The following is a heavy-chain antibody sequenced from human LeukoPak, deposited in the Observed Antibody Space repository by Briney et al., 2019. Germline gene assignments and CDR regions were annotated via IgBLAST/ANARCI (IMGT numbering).Heavy chain of an antibody. J-gene: IGHJ4*02. CDR2: ISGDGGST. CDR1: GFTFHDYA. Sequence: GGSLRLSCAASGFTFHDYAMHWVRQAPGKGLEWVSLISGDGGSTYYADSVKGRFTISRDNSKNSLYLQMNSLRTEDTALYYCAKMAHYYDSSGQAFDYWGQGTLVTVSS. V-gene: IGHV3-43*02. D-gene: IGHD3-22*01. CDR3: AKMAHYYDSSGQAFDY.